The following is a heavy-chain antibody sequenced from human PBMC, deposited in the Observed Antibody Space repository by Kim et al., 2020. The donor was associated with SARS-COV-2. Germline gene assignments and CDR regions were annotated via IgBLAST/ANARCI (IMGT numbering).Heavy chain of an antibody. V-gene: IGHV3-30*03. D-gene: IGHD3-16*01. CDR2: ISYDGSKK. CDR3: ARDESIFMITFGGEWGGMDI. Sequence: GGSLRLSCAASGFNFNNFGMHWVRQAPGKGLEWVALISYDGSKKYYADSLKGRFTISRDSSKNTLYLQMNSLRAEDTAVYFCARDESIFMITFGGEWGGMDIGRRETAVTV. J-gene: IGHJ6*01. CDR1: GFNFNNFG.